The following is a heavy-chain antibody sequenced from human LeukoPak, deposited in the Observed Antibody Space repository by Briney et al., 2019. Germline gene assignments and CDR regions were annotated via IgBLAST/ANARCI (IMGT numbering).Heavy chain of an antibody. D-gene: IGHD6-19*01. J-gene: IGHJ4*02. CDR1: GFTFDDYT. CDR3: ARSKVAGTIFDY. Sequence: GGSLRLSCAASGFTFDDYTMHWVRQTPGKGLEWVSLITWDGGSTYYADSVKGRFTISRDNSKNTLYLQMNSLRAEDTAVYYCARSKVAGTIFDYWGQGTLVTVSS. V-gene: IGHV3-43*01. CDR2: ITWDGGST.